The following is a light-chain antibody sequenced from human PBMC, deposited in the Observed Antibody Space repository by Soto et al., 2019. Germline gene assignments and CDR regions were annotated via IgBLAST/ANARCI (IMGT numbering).Light chain of an antibody. Sequence: QSALTQPASVSGSPGQSITISCTGTSNLVSWYQQHPGIAPNLMVYEGYKRPSGVSNRFSGSKSGNTASLTISGLQADDEAHYYCCSYTSGLVFGGGTKLTVL. J-gene: IGLJ2*01. CDR1: SNL. V-gene: IGLV2-23*01. CDR2: EGY. CDR3: CSYTSGLV.